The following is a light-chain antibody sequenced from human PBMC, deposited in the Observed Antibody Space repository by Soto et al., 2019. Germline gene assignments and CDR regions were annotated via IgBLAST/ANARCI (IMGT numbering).Light chain of an antibody. CDR3: QQYNSYPRT. CDR1: QSISSW. Sequence: DIPMTQSPSTLSASVGDRVTITCRASQSISSWLAWYQQRPGKAPNLLIYDASSLQSGVPSRFSGSGSGTECTLTISSLQPDDVATYSCQQYNSYPRTFGQGTKEEIK. CDR2: DAS. J-gene: IGKJ1*01. V-gene: IGKV1-5*01.